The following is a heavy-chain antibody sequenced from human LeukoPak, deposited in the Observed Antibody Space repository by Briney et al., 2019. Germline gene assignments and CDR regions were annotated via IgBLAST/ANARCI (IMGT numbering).Heavy chain of an antibody. CDR1: GFTFSSYG. CDR3: AKDLHPYYDILTGHINWFDP. J-gene: IGHJ5*02. CDR2: ISYDGSNK. Sequence: GRSLRLSCAASGFTFSSYGMPWVRQAPGKGLEWVAVISYDGSNKYYAGSVKGRFTIYRDNSKNTLYLQMNSLRAEDTAVYYCAKDLHPYYDILTGHINWFDPWGQGTLVTVSS. V-gene: IGHV3-30*18. D-gene: IGHD3-9*01.